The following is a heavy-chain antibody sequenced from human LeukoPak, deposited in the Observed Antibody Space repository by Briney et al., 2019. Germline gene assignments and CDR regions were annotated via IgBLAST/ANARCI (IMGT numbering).Heavy chain of an antibody. CDR1: GFTFSNYW. D-gene: IGHD3-10*01. V-gene: IGHV3-74*01. CDR3: ARDKTGSALRRDYMDV. CDR2: INLDGSTT. J-gene: IGHJ6*03. Sequence: PGGSLRLSCVASGFTFSNYWMHWVRQVPGKGLAWVSRINLDGSTTTYADSVKGRFTISRDNAKNTLYLQMNSLRAEDTALYYCARDKTGSALRRDYMDVWGKGTTVTVSS.